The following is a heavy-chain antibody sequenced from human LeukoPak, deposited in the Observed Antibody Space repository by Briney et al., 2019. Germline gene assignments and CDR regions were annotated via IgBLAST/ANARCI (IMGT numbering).Heavy chain of an antibody. CDR3: ARDVASSGYYWD. V-gene: IGHV1-46*01. Sequence: ASVKVSCKASGCTFTSYYMHWVRQAPGQGLEWMGIINPSGGSASYAQKFQGRVTMTRDTSMSTVYMEVSSLRSEDTAVYYCARDVASSGYYWDWGQGTLVTVSS. J-gene: IGHJ4*02. CDR1: GCTFTSYY. D-gene: IGHD3-22*01. CDR2: INPSGGSA.